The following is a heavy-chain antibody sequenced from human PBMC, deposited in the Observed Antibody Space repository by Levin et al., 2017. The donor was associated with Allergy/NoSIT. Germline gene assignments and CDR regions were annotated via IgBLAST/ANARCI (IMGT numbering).Heavy chain of an antibody. Sequence: GGSLRLSCAASGFTFSSYAMHWVRQAPGKGLEWVAVISYDGSNKYYADSVKGRFTISRDNSKNTLYLQMNSLRAEDTAVYYCASSSRDDSSGYPLAFDIWGQGTMVTVSS. J-gene: IGHJ3*02. CDR3: ASSSRDDSSGYPLAFDI. CDR1: GFTFSSYA. CDR2: ISYDGSNK. D-gene: IGHD3-22*01. V-gene: IGHV3-30-3*01.